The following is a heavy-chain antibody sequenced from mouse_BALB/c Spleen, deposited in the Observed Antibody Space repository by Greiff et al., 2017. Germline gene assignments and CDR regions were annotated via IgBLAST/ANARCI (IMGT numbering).Heavy chain of an antibody. Sequence: VQLQQPGAELVKPGASVKLSCKASGYTFTSYWMHWVKQRPGQGLEWIGEINPSNGRTNYNEKFKSKATLTVDKSSSTAYMQLSSLTSEDSAVYYCARATAFPWFAYWGQGTLVTVSA. CDR3: ARATAFPWFAY. J-gene: IGHJ3*01. D-gene: IGHD1-2*01. V-gene: IGHV1S81*02. CDR1: GYTFTSYW. CDR2: INPSNGRT.